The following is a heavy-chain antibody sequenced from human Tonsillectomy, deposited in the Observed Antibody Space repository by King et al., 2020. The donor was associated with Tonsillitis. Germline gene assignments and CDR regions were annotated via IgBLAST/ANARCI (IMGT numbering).Heavy chain of an antibody. D-gene: IGHD2-15*01. J-gene: IGHJ4*02. CDR3: ATLGGYCSGGSCHNLDF. V-gene: IGHV1-69*01. CDR1: GGTLSNYA. CDR2: IIPIFGAT. Sequence: QLVQSGAEVKKPGSSVKVSCKASGGTLSNYAISWVRQAPGKGLEWMGGIIPIFGATNYAQKFQGRVTITADESTSTAYMELRSLRSEETAVYYCATLGGYCSGGSCHNLDFWGQGTLVTVSS.